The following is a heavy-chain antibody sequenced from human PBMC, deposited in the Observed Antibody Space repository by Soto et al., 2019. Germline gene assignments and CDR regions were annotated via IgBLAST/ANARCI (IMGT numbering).Heavy chain of an antibody. CDR2: INSDGSST. CDR1: GFTFSSYA. J-gene: IGHJ4*02. V-gene: IGHV3-74*01. Sequence: GSLRLSCAASGFTFSSYAMSWVRQAPGKGLVWVSRINSDGSSTSYADSVKGRFTISRDNAKNTLYLQMNSLRAEDTAVYYCARDQRGGYCSGGSCYSLDYWGQGTLVTVSS. CDR3: ARDQRGGYCSGGSCYSLDY. D-gene: IGHD2-15*01.